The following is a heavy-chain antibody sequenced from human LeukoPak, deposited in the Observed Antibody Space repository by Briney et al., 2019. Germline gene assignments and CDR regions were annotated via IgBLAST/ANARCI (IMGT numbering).Heavy chain of an antibody. Sequence: SETLSLTCTVSGGSISSGDYYWSWIRQPPGKGLEWIGYIYCSGSTYYNPSLKSRVTISVDTSKNQFSLKLSSVTAADTAVYYCARADIVLMVYAAPWFDPWGQGTLVTVSS. CDR1: GGSISSGDYY. J-gene: IGHJ5*02. CDR3: ARADIVLMVYAAPWFDP. V-gene: IGHV4-30-4*01. CDR2: IYCSGST. D-gene: IGHD2-8*01.